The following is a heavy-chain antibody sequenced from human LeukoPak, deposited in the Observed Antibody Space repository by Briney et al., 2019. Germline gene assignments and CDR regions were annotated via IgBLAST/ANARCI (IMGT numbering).Heavy chain of an antibody. CDR3: ARATWASSYYYGMDV. V-gene: IGHV3-33*01. CDR1: GFTFSSYG. J-gene: IGHJ6*02. D-gene: IGHD2/OR15-2a*01. Sequence: GGSLRLSCAASGFTFSSYGMHWVRQAPGKGLEWVAVIWYDGSNKYYADSVKGRFTISRDNSKNTLYLQMNSLRAEDTAVYYCARATWASSYYYGMDVWGQGTTVTVSS. CDR2: IWYDGSNK.